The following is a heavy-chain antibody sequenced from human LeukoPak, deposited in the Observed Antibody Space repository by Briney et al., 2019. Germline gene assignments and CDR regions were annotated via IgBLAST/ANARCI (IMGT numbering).Heavy chain of an antibody. V-gene: IGHV3-43*02. CDR3: AKDRGGSYDSSGYYYVRPGGFDY. Sequence: PGGSLRLSCAASGFTFDDYAMHWVRQAPGKGLEWVSLISGDGGSTYYADSVKGRFTISRDNSKISLYLQMNSLRTEDTALYYCAKDRGGSYDSSGYYYVRPGGFDYWGQGTLVTVSS. CDR2: ISGDGGST. CDR1: GFTFDDYA. J-gene: IGHJ4*02. D-gene: IGHD3-22*01.